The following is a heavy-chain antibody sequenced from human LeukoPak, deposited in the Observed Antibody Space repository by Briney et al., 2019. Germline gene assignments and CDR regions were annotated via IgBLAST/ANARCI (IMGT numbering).Heavy chain of an antibody. CDR2: VIPIFGTA. CDR1: GGTFSSYA. Sequence: SVKVSCKASGGTFSSYAISWVRQAPGQGLEWMGGVIPIFGTANYAQKFQGRVTITADKSTSTAYMELSRLRSDDTAVYYCAVAAANTRLGDALDIWGQGTMVTVSS. J-gene: IGHJ3*02. D-gene: IGHD6-13*01. V-gene: IGHV1-69*06. CDR3: AVAAANTRLGDALDI.